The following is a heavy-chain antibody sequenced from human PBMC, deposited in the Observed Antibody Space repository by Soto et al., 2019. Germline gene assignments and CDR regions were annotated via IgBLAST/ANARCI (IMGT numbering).Heavy chain of an antibody. J-gene: IGHJ4*02. CDR1: GGTFSSYA. CDR2: IIPIFGTA. D-gene: IGHD2-21*02. V-gene: IGHV1-69*13. Sequence: GASVKVSCKASGGTFSSYAISWVRQAPGQGLEWMGGIIPIFGTANYAQKFQGRVTITADESTSTAYMELSSLRSDDTAFYYCAKGVATAVPALDYWGQGTLVTVSS. CDR3: AKGVATAVPALDY.